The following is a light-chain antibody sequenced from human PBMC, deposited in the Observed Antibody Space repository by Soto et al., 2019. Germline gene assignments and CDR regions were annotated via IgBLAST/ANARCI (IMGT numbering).Light chain of an antibody. CDR2: RND. CDR3: AAWDDSLSAVV. Sequence: QSVLTQPPSASGTPGQRVTISCSGSSSNIGSNYVYWYQPFPGSAPKLLIYRNDQRPSGVPARFSGSKSGTSASLAISGPRSGDEADYYCAAWDDSLSAVVFGGGTKLTVL. CDR1: SSNIGSNY. J-gene: IGLJ2*01. V-gene: IGLV1-47*01.